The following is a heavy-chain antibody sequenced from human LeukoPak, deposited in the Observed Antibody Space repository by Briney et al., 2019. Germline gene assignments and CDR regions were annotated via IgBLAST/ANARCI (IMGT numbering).Heavy chain of an antibody. D-gene: IGHD1-26*01. CDR2: IKRDGSGE. J-gene: IGHJ4*02. V-gene: IGHV3-7*01. Sequence: GGSLRLSCAASGLIFGSRWMSWIRQAPGKGLEWVANIKRDGSGEYYLDSVKGRFTISRDNAKNSLYLQMNSLRAEDTAVYDCASLLGDKTIFDFWGQGTLVTVSS. CDR1: GLIFGSRW. CDR3: ASLLGDKTIFDF.